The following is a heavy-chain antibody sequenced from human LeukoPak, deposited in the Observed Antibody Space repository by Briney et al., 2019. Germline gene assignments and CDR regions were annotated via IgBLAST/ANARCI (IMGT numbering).Heavy chain of an antibody. CDR1: GYTFTSYG. CDR3: QMYYDFWSGYYGTDY. CDR2: ISAYNGNT. Sequence: ASVKVSCKASGYTFTSYGISWVRQAPGQGLEWMGWISAYNGNTNYAQKLQGRVTMTTDTSTSTAYMELRSLRSDDTAVYYCQMYYDFWSGYYGTDYWGQGTLVTVPS. V-gene: IGHV1-18*01. J-gene: IGHJ4*02. D-gene: IGHD3-3*01.